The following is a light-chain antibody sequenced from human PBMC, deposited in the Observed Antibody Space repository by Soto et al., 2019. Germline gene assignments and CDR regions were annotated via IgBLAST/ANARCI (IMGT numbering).Light chain of an antibody. J-gene: IGLJ1*01. Sequence: QSVLTQPPSVSGAPGQRGTIACTESSSNIGAGYYVHWYQQLPGTAPKLLIYGNSNRPSGVPDRFSGSKSGTSASLAITGLQAEDEADYYCQSYDRSLSGYVFGTGTKLTV. CDR1: SSNIGAGYY. CDR2: GNS. CDR3: QSYDRSLSGYV. V-gene: IGLV1-40*01.